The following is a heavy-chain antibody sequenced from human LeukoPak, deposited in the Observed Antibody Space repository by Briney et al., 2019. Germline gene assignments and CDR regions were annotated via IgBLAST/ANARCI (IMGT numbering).Heavy chain of an antibody. Sequence: GGSRRLSCAASGFTFSDYYMSWIRQAPGKGLEWVSSITTSSSDMYYADSVKGRFTISRDNAKNSLFLQMNSLRAEDTAVYYCARDWYTAERWTIYYSYYIDVWGKGTTVTVSS. CDR3: ARDWYTAERWTIYYSYYIDV. CDR2: ITTSSSDM. CDR1: GFTFSDYY. J-gene: IGHJ6*03. D-gene: IGHD4-23*01. V-gene: IGHV3-11*06.